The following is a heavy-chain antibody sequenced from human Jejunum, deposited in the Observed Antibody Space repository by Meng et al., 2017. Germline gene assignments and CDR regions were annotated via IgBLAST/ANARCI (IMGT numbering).Heavy chain of an antibody. V-gene: IGHV4-30-2*01. J-gene: IGHJ4*02. CDR2: IYHTGSP. CDR1: GGSINSDGFT. CDR3: ARMDSAVHYFDY. Sequence: QVQLQESGPGLVKPSQTLSRTCAGSGGSINSDGFTWSWIRQPPGKGLEWIGYIYHTGSPYYNPSLKSRLTISVDKSVNQFSLKLSSVTAADTAVYYCARMDSAVHYFDYWGQGTLVTVSS. D-gene: IGHD2-2*03.